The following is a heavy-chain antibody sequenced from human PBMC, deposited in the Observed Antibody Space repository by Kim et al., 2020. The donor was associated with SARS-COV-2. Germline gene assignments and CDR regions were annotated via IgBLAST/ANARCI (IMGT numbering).Heavy chain of an antibody. V-gene: IGHV3-21*01. Sequence: GGSLRLSCAASGFTFTSYSMIWVRQAPGKGLEWVSSIGSSGSYIYYADSVKGRFTISRDNAKNSLYLQMNRLRAEDTAVYNCARDRGAKVGMYYFDYWGQGTLVTVSS. D-gene: IGHD1-26*01. CDR3: ARDRGAKVGMYYFDY. CDR1: GFTFTSYS. CDR2: IGSSGSYI. J-gene: IGHJ4*02.